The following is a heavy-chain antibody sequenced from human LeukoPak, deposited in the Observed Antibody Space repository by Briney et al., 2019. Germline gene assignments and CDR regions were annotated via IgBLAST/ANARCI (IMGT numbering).Heavy chain of an antibody. CDR3: ARDYRGWFGESRSVFDY. CDR1: GYTFTSYG. V-gene: IGHV1-18*01. D-gene: IGHD3-10*01. J-gene: IGHJ4*02. Sequence: ASVKVSCKASGYTFTSYGISWVRQAPGQGLEWMGWISAYNGNTNYAQKLQGRVTMTTDTSTSTAYMELRSLRSDDTAVYYCARDYRGWFGESRSVFDYWGQGTLVTVSS. CDR2: ISAYNGNT.